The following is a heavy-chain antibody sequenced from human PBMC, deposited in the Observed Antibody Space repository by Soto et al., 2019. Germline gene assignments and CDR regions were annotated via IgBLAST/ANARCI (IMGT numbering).Heavy chain of an antibody. CDR1: GGTFSSYA. Sequence: QVQLVQSGAEVKKPGSSVKVSCKASGGTFSSYAISWVRQAPGQGLEWMGGIIPIFGTANYEQKFQGRVTIAADESTSTAYMELSSLRSEDTDVYYCARGIAAAALSLDYWGQGTLVTVSS. V-gene: IGHV1-69*12. CDR2: IIPIFGTA. D-gene: IGHD6-13*01. J-gene: IGHJ4*02. CDR3: ARGIAAAALSLDY.